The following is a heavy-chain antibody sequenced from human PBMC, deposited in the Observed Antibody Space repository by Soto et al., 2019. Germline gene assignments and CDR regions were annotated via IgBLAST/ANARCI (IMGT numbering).Heavy chain of an antibody. V-gene: IGHV4-31*03. D-gene: IGHD1-26*01. J-gene: IGHJ4*02. CDR2: IYHSGST. CDR1: NASITSSGYY. CDR3: ARMSGTYYVPDY. Sequence: QVQLQESGPRLVEASQTLSLTCTVSNASITSSGYYWSWVRQPPGKRLEWIGYIYHSGSTFYSPSLQSRLTMSVDTSKNPFSLTLRSVTAADPAVYHCARMSGTYYVPDYWGQGTLVTVSS.